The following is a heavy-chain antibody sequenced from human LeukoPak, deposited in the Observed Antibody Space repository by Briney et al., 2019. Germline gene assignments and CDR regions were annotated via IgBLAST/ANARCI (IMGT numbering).Heavy chain of an antibody. D-gene: IGHD6-19*01. CDR3: ARSIAVAVGSWFDP. J-gene: IGHJ5*02. V-gene: IGHV4-39*07. CDR2: IYYSGTT. CDR1: GGSLSSSSYY. Sequence: PSETLSLTCTVSGGSLSSSSYYWGWIRQPPGKGLEWIGSIYYSGTTYYNPSLKSRVTISVDTSMNQFSLKLSSVTAADTAVYYCARSIAVAVGSWFDPWGQGTLVTVSS.